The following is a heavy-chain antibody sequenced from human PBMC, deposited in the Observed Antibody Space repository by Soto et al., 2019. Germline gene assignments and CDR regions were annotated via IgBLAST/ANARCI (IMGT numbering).Heavy chain of an antibody. Sequence: SETLSLTCAVYGGSFSGYYWSWIRQPPGKGLEWIGEINHSGSTNYNPSLKSRVTISVDTSKNQFSLKLSSVTAADTAVYYCARGEFCSSTSCAPRLGNNWFDPWGQGTLVTVSS. CDR1: GGSFSGYY. CDR3: ARGEFCSSTSCAPRLGNNWFDP. CDR2: INHSGST. D-gene: IGHD2-2*01. J-gene: IGHJ5*02. V-gene: IGHV4-34*01.